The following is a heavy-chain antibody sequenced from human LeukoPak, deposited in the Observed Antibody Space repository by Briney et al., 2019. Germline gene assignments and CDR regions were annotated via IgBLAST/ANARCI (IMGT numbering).Heavy chain of an antibody. D-gene: IGHD1-7*01. CDR3: ARGTNFGYFDY. V-gene: IGHV3-7*01. Sequence: RPGGSLRLSCAASGFTFSSYWMSWVRQAPGKGLEWVANIKQDGSEKYYVDSVKGRFTISRDNAKNSLYLQMNSRRAEATAVYYCARGTNFGYFDYWGQGTLVTVSS. CDR1: GFTFSSYW. J-gene: IGHJ4*02. CDR2: IKQDGSEK.